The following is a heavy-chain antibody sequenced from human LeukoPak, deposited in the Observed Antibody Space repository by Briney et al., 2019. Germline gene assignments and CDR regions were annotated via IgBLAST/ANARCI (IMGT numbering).Heavy chain of an antibody. Sequence: SETLSLTCTVSGDSISSYYWSWIRQPAGKGLEWIGRIYTSGSTNYNPSLKSRVTMSVDTSKNQFSLKLNSVTAADTAVYYCARLGAAVFNWFDPWGQGTLVTVSS. CDR2: IYTSGST. V-gene: IGHV4-4*07. CDR3: ARLGAAVFNWFDP. D-gene: IGHD6-13*01. J-gene: IGHJ5*02. CDR1: GDSISSYY.